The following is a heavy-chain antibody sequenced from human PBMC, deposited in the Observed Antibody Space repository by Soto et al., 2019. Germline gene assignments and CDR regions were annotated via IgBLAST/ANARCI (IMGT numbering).Heavy chain of an antibody. V-gene: IGHV3-74*01. CDR2: INMDGSST. CDR3: ARGPRGLYGNDY. D-gene: IGHD4-4*01. Sequence: HPGGSLRLSCAASGFTFDDYAMHWVRQAAGKGLVWVSRINMDGSSTNYADSVKGRFTISRDNAKNTLYLQMNSLRADDTAVYYCARGPRGLYGNDYWGQGALVTVSS. J-gene: IGHJ4*02. CDR1: GFTFDDYA.